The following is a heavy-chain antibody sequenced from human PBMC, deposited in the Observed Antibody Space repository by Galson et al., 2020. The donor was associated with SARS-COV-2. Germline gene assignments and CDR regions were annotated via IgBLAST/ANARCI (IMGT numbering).Heavy chain of an antibody. CDR1: GYNFTGYY. CDR3: AISAGDFWSGYVNWFDP. Sequence: ASVKVSCKTSGYNFTGYYIHWVRQAPGQGLEWMGWIKSNSGRTKYAQKFQGRVTMTRDKSLSTANMELSRLSSDDTAIYYCAISAGDFWSGYVNWFDPWGQGTLVSVSS. CDR2: IKSNSGRT. J-gene: IGHJ5*02. V-gene: IGHV1-2*02. D-gene: IGHD3-3*01.